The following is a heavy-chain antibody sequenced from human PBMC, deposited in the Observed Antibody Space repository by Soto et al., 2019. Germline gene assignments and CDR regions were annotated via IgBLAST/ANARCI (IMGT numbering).Heavy chain of an antibody. J-gene: IGHJ4*02. Sequence: QVQLVESGGGVVQPGRSLRLSCAASGFTFSSYGMHWVRQAPGKGLEWVAVISYDGSNKYYADSVKGRFTISRDNSKNTLYLQMNSLRAEDTAVYYCAKDGGPLAVAGTSGCDYWGQGTLVTVSS. CDR3: AKDGGPLAVAGTSGCDY. V-gene: IGHV3-30*18. D-gene: IGHD6-19*01. CDR1: GFTFSSYG. CDR2: ISYDGSNK.